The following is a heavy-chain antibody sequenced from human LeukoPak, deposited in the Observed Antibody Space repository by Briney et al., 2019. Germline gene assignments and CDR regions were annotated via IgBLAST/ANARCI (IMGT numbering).Heavy chain of an antibody. Sequence: SQTLSLTCAISGDSVSSKSAAWNWIRQSPSRGLEWLGRTYYRSKWYNDYAVSVKSRISVNPDTTKNQFSLRLSSVTPEDTAVYYCARAYYDISTGYLDYWGQGTLVTVSP. D-gene: IGHD3-9*01. V-gene: IGHV6-1*01. J-gene: IGHJ4*02. CDR3: ARAYYDISTGYLDY. CDR1: GDSVSSKSAA. CDR2: TYYRSKWYN.